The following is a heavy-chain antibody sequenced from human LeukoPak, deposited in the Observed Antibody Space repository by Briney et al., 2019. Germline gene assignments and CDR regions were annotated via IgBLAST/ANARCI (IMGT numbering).Heavy chain of an antibody. CDR3: AARSSGSHFDY. J-gene: IGHJ4*02. V-gene: IGHV3-23*01. Sequence: SGGSLRLSCAASGFTFSSYAMSWVRQAPGKGLEWVSAISGSGGSTYYADSVKSRFTISRDTSKNTLYLQMNSLRVEDTALYYCAARSSGSHFDYWGQGTLVTVSS. D-gene: IGHD3-10*01. CDR1: GFTFSSYA. CDR2: ISGSGGST.